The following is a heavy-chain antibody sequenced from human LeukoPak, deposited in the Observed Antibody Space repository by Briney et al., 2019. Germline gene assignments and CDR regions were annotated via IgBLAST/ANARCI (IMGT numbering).Heavy chain of an antibody. D-gene: IGHD3-10*01. V-gene: IGHV4-34*01. CDR2: INHSGST. Sequence: PSETLSLTCAVYGGSFSGYYWSWIRQPPGKGLEWIGEINHSGSTNYNPSLKSRVTISVDTSKNQFSLKLSSVTAADTAVYYCARGRGKMCYWGQGTLVTVSS. J-gene: IGHJ4*02. CDR3: ARGRGKMCY. CDR1: GGSFSGYY.